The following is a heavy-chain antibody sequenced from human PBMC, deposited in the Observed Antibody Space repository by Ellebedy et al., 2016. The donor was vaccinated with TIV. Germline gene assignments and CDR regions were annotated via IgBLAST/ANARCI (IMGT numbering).Heavy chain of an antibody. CDR2: ISWNSGSI. Sequence: SLKISXAASGFTFDDYAMHWVRQAPGKGLEWVSGISWNSGSIGYADSVKGRFTISRDNAKNSLYLQMNSLRAEDTALYYCAKVLTYQLPFCCFDYWGQGTLVTVSS. J-gene: IGHJ4*02. CDR1: GFTFDDYA. CDR3: AKVLTYQLPFCCFDY. V-gene: IGHV3-9*01. D-gene: IGHD2-2*01.